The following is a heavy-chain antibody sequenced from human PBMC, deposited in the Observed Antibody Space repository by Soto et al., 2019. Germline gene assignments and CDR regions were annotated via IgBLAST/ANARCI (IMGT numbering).Heavy chain of an antibody. V-gene: IGHV3-48*02. CDR1: GFIFSSYS. Sequence: EVLLVESGGGLVQPGGSLRLSCAASGFIFSSYSMNWVRQAPGKGLEWISFISGSSIVYYADSVKVRFTISRDNVNHSVYLKMSSLRDEDPAVYYCARAAGGVSSYYPMDVWGQGTKVTVSS. J-gene: IGHJ6*02. CDR3: ARAAGGVSSYYPMDV. D-gene: IGHD2-8*02. CDR2: ISGSSIV.